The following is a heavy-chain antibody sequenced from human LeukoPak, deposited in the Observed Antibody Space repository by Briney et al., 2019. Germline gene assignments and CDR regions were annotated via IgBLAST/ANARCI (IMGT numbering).Heavy chain of an antibody. CDR3: PSYRYSSRCYLY. J-gene: IGHJ4*02. CDR1: GFTFSHYL. CDR2: IKQNGSEK. V-gene: IGHV3-7*01. Sequence: GGSLRLSCAASGFTFSHYLMTWVRQSPGKGREWVANIKQNGSEKYYVDSVNGRFIISRDNAKNSLYLQMNSLRAEDTAVYFCPSYRYSSRCYLYWGEGTLVSVFS. D-gene: IGHD6-13*01.